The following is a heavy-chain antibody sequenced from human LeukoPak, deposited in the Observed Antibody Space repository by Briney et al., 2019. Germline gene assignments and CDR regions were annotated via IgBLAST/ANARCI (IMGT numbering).Heavy chain of an antibody. V-gene: IGHV3-30*04. CDR3: AREMRGYYPHY. J-gene: IGHJ4*02. CDR2: VTHDGNFK. CDR1: GFSITNFA. Sequence: PGMSLRLSCALSGFSITNFAMNWVRQAPGKGLEWVAIVTHDGNFKSYADSVKGRFTITRDESKNTLSLQMDGLRAEDTALYYCAREMRGYYPHYWGQGTLVTVSS. D-gene: IGHD3-3*01.